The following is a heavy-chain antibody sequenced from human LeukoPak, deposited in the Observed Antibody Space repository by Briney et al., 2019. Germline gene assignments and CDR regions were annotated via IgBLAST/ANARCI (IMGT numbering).Heavy chain of an antibody. V-gene: IGHV1-46*01. J-gene: IGHJ4*02. CDR3: ASSAVEGLRYFDY. CDR2: INPSGGST. CDR1: GYTFTSYY. D-gene: IGHD6-25*01. Sequence: ASVKVSCKASGYTFTSYYMHWVRQASGQGLEWMGIINPSGGSTSYAQKFQGRVTMTRDMSTSTVYMELSSLRSEDTAVYYCASSAVEGLRYFDYWGQGTLVTVSS.